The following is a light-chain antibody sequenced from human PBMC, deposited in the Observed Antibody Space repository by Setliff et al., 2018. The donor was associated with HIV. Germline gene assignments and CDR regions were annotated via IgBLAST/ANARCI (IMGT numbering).Light chain of an antibody. Sequence: QSVLTQPPSVSGAPGQRVTISCTGSSFNIGAGYDVHWYQQLPGTAPKVLIYGNNNRPSGVPDRFSGSKPGSSASLVITGLQAEDEAEYFCQSYDSSLSAPFVFGTGTKVTVL. CDR3: QSYDSSLSAPFV. V-gene: IGLV1-40*01. J-gene: IGLJ1*01. CDR2: GNN. CDR1: SFNIGAGYD.